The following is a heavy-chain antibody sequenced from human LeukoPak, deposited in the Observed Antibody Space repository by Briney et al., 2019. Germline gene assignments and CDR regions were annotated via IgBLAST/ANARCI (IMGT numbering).Heavy chain of an antibody. CDR2: INNSGGST. D-gene: IGHD5-12*01. Sequence: GGSLRLSCAASGFTFSDYYMSWVRQAPGKGLAWVSGINNSGGSTYYADSVKGRFTISRDNSKNTLYLQMNSLRADDTAVYYCAKPPGLRRLDPWGQGTLVTVSS. J-gene: IGHJ5*02. CDR3: AKPPGLRRLDP. V-gene: IGHV3-23*01. CDR1: GFTFSDYY.